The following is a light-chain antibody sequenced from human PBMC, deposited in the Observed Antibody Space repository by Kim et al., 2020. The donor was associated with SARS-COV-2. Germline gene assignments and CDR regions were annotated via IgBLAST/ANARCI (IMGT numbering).Light chain of an antibody. CDR1: QAIRTD. V-gene: IGKV1-6*01. Sequence: AIQMTQSPSSPSASIGDRVTITCRASQAIRTDLGWYQQKPGKAPKLLIYGASTLQSGVPSRFSGSGSGTDFTLTISSLQPEDFATYYCLQDYNYPFTFGPGTKVDIK. J-gene: IGKJ3*01. CDR3: LQDYNYPFT. CDR2: GAS.